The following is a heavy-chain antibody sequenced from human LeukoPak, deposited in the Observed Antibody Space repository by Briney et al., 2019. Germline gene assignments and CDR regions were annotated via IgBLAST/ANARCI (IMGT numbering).Heavy chain of an antibody. J-gene: IGHJ4*02. CDR1: GFTFSSYS. V-gene: IGHV3-21*01. CDR3: ARARDTAMAPLDY. D-gene: IGHD5-18*01. CDR2: ISSSSSYI. Sequence: GGSLRLSCAASGFTFSSYSMNWVRQAPGKGLEWVSSISSSSSYIYYADSVKGRFTISRDNAKNSLYLQMNSLRAEDTAVYYCARARDTAMAPLDYWGQGTLVIVSS.